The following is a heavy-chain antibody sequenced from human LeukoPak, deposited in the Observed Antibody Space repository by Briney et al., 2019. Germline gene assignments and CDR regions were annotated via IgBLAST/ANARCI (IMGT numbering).Heavy chain of an antibody. V-gene: IGHV4-59*01. CDR2: IHYSGRT. CDR3: ASENYFDY. J-gene: IGHJ4*02. CDR1: GGSISSFY. Sequence: SETLSLTCTVSGGSISSFYWGWIRQLPGKGREGMGFIHYSGRTSYNPSLKSPVTISIDTSKNQFSLKLRSVTAADTAVYHCASENYFDYWGQGTVVTVSS.